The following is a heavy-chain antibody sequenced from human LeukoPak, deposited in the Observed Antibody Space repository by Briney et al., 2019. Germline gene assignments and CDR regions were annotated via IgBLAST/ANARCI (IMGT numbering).Heavy chain of an antibody. CDR2: IKSKTDGGTT. CDR3: TTVGGGWYAGVDY. CDR1: RFIFSSYS. D-gene: IGHD6-19*01. V-gene: IGHV3-15*07. Sequence: GGSLRLSCTASRFIFSSYSMNWVRQAPGKGLEWVGRIKSKTDGGTTDYAAPVKGRFTISRDDSKNTLYLQMNSLKTEDTAVYYCTTVGGGWYAGVDYWGQGTLVTVSS. J-gene: IGHJ4*02.